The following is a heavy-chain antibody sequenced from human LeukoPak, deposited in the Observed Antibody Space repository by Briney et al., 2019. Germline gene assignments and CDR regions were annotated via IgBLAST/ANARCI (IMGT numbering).Heavy chain of an antibody. CDR2: IWYDGTNK. CDR3: ARRGGIHVEYFDY. Sequence: GGSLRLSCAASRFTFSSFGMHWVSQAPGKGLEWVAVIWYDGTNKYYADSVKGRFTISRDNSKNTLYLQMNSLRAEDTAVYYCARRGGIHVEYFDYWGQGTLVTVSS. CDR1: RFTFSSFG. J-gene: IGHJ4*02. V-gene: IGHV3-33*01. D-gene: IGHD3-16*01.